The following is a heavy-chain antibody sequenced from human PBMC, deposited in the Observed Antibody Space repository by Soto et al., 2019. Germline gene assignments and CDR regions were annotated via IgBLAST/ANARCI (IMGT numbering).Heavy chain of an antibody. D-gene: IGHD2-8*01. CDR3: AREGAGTNPLGY. CDR2: ISAYNGHT. J-gene: IGHJ4*02. Sequence: QVQLVQSGPEVKKPGASVKVSCKASGYTFTNYGFNWVRQAPGQGLEWMGWISAYNGHTKYSQIFQARVIMTTDPSTSTAYMELRSLTSDDTAVYSCAREGAGTNPLGYWGQGTLVTVPS. CDR1: GYTFTNYG. V-gene: IGHV1-18*01.